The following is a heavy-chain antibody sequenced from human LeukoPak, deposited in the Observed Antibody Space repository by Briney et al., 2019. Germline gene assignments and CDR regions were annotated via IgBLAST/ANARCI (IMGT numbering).Heavy chain of an antibody. V-gene: IGHV3-23*01. CDR1: GFTFSSYA. D-gene: IGHD1-26*01. J-gene: IGHJ4*02. CDR3: AKIGYKDLVGTIHFDY. Sequence: GSLRLSCAASGFTFSSYAMTWVRQPPGKGLEWVSAISDSGGSTYYADSVKGRFTISRDNSKNTLYLQMNSLRAEDTAVYYCAKIGYKDLVGTIHFDYWGQGTLVTVPS. CDR2: ISDSGGST.